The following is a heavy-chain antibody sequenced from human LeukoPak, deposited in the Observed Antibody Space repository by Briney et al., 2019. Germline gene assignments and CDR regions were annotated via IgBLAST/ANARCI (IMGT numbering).Heavy chain of an antibody. Sequence: TSETLSLTCTVSGGSISSSSYYWGWIRQPPGKGLEWIGSIYYSGSTYYNPSLKSRVTISVDTSKNQFSLKLSSVTAADTAVYYCAREGGGSTYYYGMDVWGQGTTVTVPS. CDR2: IYYSGST. V-gene: IGHV4-39*07. CDR3: AREGGGSTYYYGMDV. CDR1: GGSISSSSYY. J-gene: IGHJ6*02. D-gene: IGHD2-15*01.